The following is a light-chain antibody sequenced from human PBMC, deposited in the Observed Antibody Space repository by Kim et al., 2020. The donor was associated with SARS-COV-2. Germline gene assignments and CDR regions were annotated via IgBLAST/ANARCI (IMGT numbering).Light chain of an antibody. CDR1: SLRSYY. V-gene: IGLV3-19*01. Sequence: VALGKTVSITCQGDSLRSYYASWYQQKPGQAPVLVIYGKNNRPSGIPDRFSGSSSGNTASLTITGAQAEDEADYYCNSRDSSGNVVFGGGTQLTVL. CDR2: GKN. J-gene: IGLJ2*01. CDR3: NSRDSSGNVV.